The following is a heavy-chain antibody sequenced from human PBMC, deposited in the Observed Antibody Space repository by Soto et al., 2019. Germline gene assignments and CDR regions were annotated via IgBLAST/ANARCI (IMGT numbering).Heavy chain of an antibody. CDR1: GVTFSSYA. CDR3: SKDYARVGGSCFCCS. J-gene: IGHJ5*02. D-gene: IGHD2-15*01. Sequence: EVQLLESGGGLVQPGGSLRLSCAASGVTFSSYAMSWVRQAPGKGLEWVSAISGSGVSTYYADPVKGRFTISRDNSKNRLYLQMNSLRAADTAVYYCSKDYARVGGSCFCCSCGQGTLVTVSS. V-gene: IGHV3-23*01. CDR2: ISGSGVST.